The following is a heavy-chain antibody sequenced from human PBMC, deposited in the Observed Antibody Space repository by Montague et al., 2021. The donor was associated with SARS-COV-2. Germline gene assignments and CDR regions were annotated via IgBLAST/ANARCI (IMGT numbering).Heavy chain of an antibody. CDR2: IYYSGST. CDR1: GGSISSSSYY. CDR3: ARHGKTRTARIVVVRGYFDY. V-gene: IGHV4-39*01. Sequence: SETLSLTCTVSGGSISSSSYYWGWIRQPPGKGLEWIGSIYYSGSTYYNPSLESRVTISVDTSKNQFSLKLSSVTAADTAVYYCARHGKTRTARIVVVRGYFDYWGQGTLVTVSS. D-gene: IGHD3-22*01. J-gene: IGHJ4*02.